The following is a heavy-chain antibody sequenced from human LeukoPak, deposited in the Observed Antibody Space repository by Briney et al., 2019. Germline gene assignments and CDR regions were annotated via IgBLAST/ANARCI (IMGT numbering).Heavy chain of an antibody. CDR3: ARGVISSSQDGVSDY. Sequence: KPSETLSLTCAVYGGSFSGYYWSWIRQPPGKGREWIGEINHSGSTNYNPSLKSRVTISVDPSKHQFSLKLSSVTAADTAVYYCARGVISSSQDGVSDYWGQGTLVTVSS. D-gene: IGHD6-13*01. J-gene: IGHJ4*02. V-gene: IGHV4-34*01. CDR2: INHSGST. CDR1: GGSFSGYY.